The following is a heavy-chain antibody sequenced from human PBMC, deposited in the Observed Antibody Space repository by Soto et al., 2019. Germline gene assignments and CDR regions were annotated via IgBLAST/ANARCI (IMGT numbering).Heavy chain of an antibody. CDR1: GFTFSSYG. D-gene: IGHD2-15*01. Sequence: HPGGSLRLSCAASGFTFSSYGMHWVRQAPGKGLEWVAVIWYDGSNKYYADSVKGRFTISRDNSKNTLYLQMNSLRAEDTAVYYCARDQMGYCPKGLVCRDAFDIWGQGTMVTVSS. J-gene: IGHJ3*02. CDR2: IWYDGSNK. CDR3: ARDQMGYCPKGLVCRDAFDI. V-gene: IGHV3-33*01.